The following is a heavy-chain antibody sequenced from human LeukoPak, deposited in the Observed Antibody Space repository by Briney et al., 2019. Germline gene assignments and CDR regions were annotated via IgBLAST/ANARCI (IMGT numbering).Heavy chain of an antibody. J-gene: IGHJ6*02. D-gene: IGHD6-13*01. CDR2: INSDGSST. CDR3: AREASSSWYVYYYYGMDV. Sequence: PGGSLRLSCAASGFTFSSNWMHWVRQAPGKGLVWVSRINSDGSSTSYADSVKGRFTISRDNAKNTLYLQMNSLRAEDTAVYYCAREASSSWYVYYYYGMDVWGQGTTVTVSS. CDR1: GFTFSSNW. V-gene: IGHV3-74*01.